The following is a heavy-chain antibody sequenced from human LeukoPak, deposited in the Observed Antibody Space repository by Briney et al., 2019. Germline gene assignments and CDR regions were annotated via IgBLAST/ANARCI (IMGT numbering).Heavy chain of an antibody. D-gene: IGHD5-18*01. Sequence: GGSLRLSCAASGFTFSSYGMHWVRQAPGKGLEWVANIKQDGSEKYYVDSVKGRFTISRDNAKNSLYLQMNSLRAEDTAVYYCARGGDTANYWGQGTLVTVSS. CDR3: ARGGDTANY. CDR1: GFTFSSYG. CDR2: IKQDGSEK. J-gene: IGHJ4*02. V-gene: IGHV3-7*04.